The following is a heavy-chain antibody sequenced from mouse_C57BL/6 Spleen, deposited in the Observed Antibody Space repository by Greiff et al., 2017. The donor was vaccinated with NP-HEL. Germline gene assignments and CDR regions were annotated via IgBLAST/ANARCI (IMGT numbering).Heavy chain of an antibody. CDR1: GFTFSSYA. CDR3: ARVNWGFDY. Sequence: EVKLMESGGGLVKPGGSLKLSCAASGFTFSSYAMSWVRQTPEKRLEWVATISDGGSYTYYPDNVKGRFTISRDNAKNNLYLQMSHLKSEDTAMYYCARVNWGFDYWGQGTTLTVSS. D-gene: IGHD4-1*02. CDR2: ISDGGSYT. V-gene: IGHV5-4*03. J-gene: IGHJ2*01.